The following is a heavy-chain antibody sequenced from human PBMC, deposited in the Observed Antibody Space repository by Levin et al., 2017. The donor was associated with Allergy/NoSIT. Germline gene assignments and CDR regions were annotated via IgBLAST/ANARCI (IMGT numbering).Heavy chain of an antibody. CDR2: ISGSGGST. V-gene: IGHV3-23*01. Sequence: GGSLRLSCAASGFTFSSYAMSWVRQAPGKGLEWVSAISGSGGSTYYADSVKGRFTISRDNSKNTLYLQMNSLRAEDTAVYYCAKPVLWFGSDQYYFDYWGQGTLVTVSS. CDR3: AKPVLWFGSDQYYFDY. D-gene: IGHD3-10*01. J-gene: IGHJ4*02. CDR1: GFTFSSYA.